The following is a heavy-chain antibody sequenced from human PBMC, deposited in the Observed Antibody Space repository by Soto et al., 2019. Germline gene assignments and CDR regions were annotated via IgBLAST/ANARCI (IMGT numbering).Heavy chain of an antibody. CDR3: ARVPKGAKMATMTD. D-gene: IGHD5-12*01. Sequence: SETLSLTCTVSGGSISSYYWSWIRQPPGKGLEWIGYIYYSGSTNYNPSLKSRVTISVDTSKNQFSLKLSSVTAADTAVYYCARVPKGAKMATMTDWGQGTLVTVSS. CDR1: GGSISSYY. J-gene: IGHJ4*02. V-gene: IGHV4-59*01. CDR2: IYYSGST.